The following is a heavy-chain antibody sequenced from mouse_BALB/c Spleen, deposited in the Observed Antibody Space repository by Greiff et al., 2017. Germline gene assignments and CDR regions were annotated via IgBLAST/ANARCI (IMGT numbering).Heavy chain of an antibody. V-gene: IGHV5-17*02. CDR1: GFTFSSFG. Sequence: EVMLVESGGGLVQPGGSRKLSCAASGFTFSSFGMHWVRQAPEKGLEWVAYISSGSSTIYYADTVKGRFTISSDNPKNTLFLQMTSLRSEDTAMYYCARPQFITTATPYAMDYWGQGTSVTVSS. D-gene: IGHD1-2*01. J-gene: IGHJ4*01. CDR2: ISSGSSTI. CDR3: ARPQFITTATPYAMDY.